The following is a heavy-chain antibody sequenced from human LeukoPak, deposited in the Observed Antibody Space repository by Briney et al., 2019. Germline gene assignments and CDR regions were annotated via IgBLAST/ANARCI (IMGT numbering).Heavy chain of an antibody. CDR2: MSSDATST. J-gene: IGHJ4*02. V-gene: IGHV3-23*01. D-gene: IGHD6-13*01. Sequence: GGSLRLSCAASGFTFSSFAMNWVRQAPGKGLEWVSTMSSDATSTYYADSVKGRFTISRDNSKNTLYLQMNSLRAEDTAVYYCAKRTSGSSWYSSDYWGQGTLVTVSS. CDR1: GFTFSSFA. CDR3: AKRTSGSSWYSSDY.